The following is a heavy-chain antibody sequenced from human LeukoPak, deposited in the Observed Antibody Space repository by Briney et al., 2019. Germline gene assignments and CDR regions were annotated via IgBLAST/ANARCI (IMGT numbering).Heavy chain of an antibody. J-gene: IGHJ4*02. CDR3: AKAVPKAVVTPSFDY. V-gene: IGHV3-23*01. CDR2: ISGSAVST. D-gene: IGHD4-23*01. CDR1: GFTFSSYG. Sequence: PGGTLRLSCAASGFTFSSYGMSWVRQDPGKGLEWVSAISGSAVSTYYADSVKGRFTISRDNSKNTLYLQMNSLRVEDTAVYYCAKAVPKAVVTPSFDYWGQGTLVTVSS.